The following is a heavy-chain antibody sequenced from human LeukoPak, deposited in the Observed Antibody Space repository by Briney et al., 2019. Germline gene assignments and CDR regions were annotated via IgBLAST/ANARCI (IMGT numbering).Heavy chain of an antibody. CDR3: AIGTGTNFDY. D-gene: IGHD3/OR15-3a*01. Sequence: GESLKISCKGSGYRFTNYWIGWVRQMPGKGLEWMGIIYPGDSDTRYSPSFQGQVTISADKSINTAYLQWSSLKASDTDMYFCAIGTGTNFDYWGQGTLVTVSS. V-gene: IGHV5-51*01. CDR1: GYRFTNYW. CDR2: IYPGDSDT. J-gene: IGHJ4*02.